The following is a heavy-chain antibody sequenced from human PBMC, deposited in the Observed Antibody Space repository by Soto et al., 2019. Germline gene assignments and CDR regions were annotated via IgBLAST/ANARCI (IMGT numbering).Heavy chain of an antibody. J-gene: IGHJ5*02. Sequence: SETLSLTCSVFGDSMRNPHYFRGWVRQPPGKDLEWIGSIYHTGSTFYDPYLRSRVTLSLDTSNNHFSLKLTSVTAADTALYYCARNWNDVGWFDPWGQGTLVTVSS. CDR1: GDSMRNPHYF. CDR2: IYHTGST. V-gene: IGHV4-39*02. CDR3: ARNWNDVGWFDP. D-gene: IGHD1-1*01.